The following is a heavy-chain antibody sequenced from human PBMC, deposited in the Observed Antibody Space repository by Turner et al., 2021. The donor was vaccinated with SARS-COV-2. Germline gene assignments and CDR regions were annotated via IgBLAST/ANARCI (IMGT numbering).Heavy chain of an antibody. D-gene: IGHD2-2*02. J-gene: IGHJ6*02. CDR3: ATLHCSSTSCYSTHYGMDV. CDR2: INAYNSNT. Sequence: QVQLVQSGAEVKKPGASVKVICKASGYTFASYGISWVRQAPGQGLEWMGWINAYNSNTNYAQKLQGRVTMTTDTSTSTAYMELRSLRSDDTAVYYCATLHCSSTSCYSTHYGMDVWGQGTTVTVSS. CDR1: GYTFASYG. V-gene: IGHV1-18*01.